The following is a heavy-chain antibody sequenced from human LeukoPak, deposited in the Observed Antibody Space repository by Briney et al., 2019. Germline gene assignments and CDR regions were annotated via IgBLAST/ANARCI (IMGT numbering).Heavy chain of an antibody. CDR2: INHSGST. V-gene: IGHV4-34*01. CDR1: GGSFSGYY. J-gene: IGHJ4*02. CDR3: ARGVYYFDY. Sequence: SEALSLTCAVYGGSFSGYYWSWIRQPPGKGLEWIGEINHSGSTNYNPSLKSRVTISVDTSKNQFSLKLSSVTAADTAVYYCARGVYYFDYWGQGTLVTVSS.